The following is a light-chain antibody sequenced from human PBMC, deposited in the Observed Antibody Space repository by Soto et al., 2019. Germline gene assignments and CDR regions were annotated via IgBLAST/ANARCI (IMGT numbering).Light chain of an antibody. CDR2: NND. V-gene: IGLV1-47*01. J-gene: IGLJ3*02. Sequence: QSVLTQPPSASGTPGQRVTISCSGSSSNIGSNYVYWYQQLPGTAPKLLIYNNDQRPSGVTDRFSGSKSGTSASLAISGPRSEDEADYYCAAWDDSLSGRVFGGGTKLTVL. CDR1: SSNIGSNY. CDR3: AAWDDSLSGRV.